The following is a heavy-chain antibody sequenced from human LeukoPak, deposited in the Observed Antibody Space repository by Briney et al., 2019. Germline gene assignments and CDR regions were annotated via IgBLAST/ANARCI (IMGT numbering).Heavy chain of an antibody. D-gene: IGHD3-10*01. CDR1: GGSITSSNW. CDR3: ARDTLLWFGELLP. Sequence: SETLSLTCAVSGGSITSSNWWSWVRQPPGKGLEWIGEIYHSGSTNYNPSLKSRVTISVDTSKNQFSLKLSSVTAADTAVYYCARDTLLWFGELLPWGQGTLVTVSS. V-gene: IGHV4-4*02. J-gene: IGHJ4*02. CDR2: IYHSGST.